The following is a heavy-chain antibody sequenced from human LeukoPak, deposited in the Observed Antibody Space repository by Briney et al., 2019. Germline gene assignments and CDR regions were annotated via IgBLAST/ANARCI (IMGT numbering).Heavy chain of an antibody. CDR3: ARGGWSGYFIY. V-gene: IGHV3-7*01. D-gene: IGHD1-1*01. Sequence: QPGGSLRLSCAASGFTFSTFWMSWVRQAPGKGLEWVANINQDGSEKYYVGSMKGRFTVSRDNAKNSLYLQMNSLRAEDTAMYYCARGGWSGYFIYWGQGALVTVSS. CDR2: INQDGSEK. CDR1: GFTFSTFW. J-gene: IGHJ4*02.